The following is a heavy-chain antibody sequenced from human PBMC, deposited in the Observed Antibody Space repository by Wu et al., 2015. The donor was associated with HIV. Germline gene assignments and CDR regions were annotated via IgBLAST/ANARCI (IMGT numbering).Heavy chain of an antibody. J-gene: IGHJ1*01. CDR1: GGPFSDYY. CDR2: INHSGST. D-gene: IGHD6-19*01. CDR3: ARHSGGWHSGAEYIQH. Sequence: QVQLQQWGAGLLKTSETLSLTCAVYGGPFSDYYWSWIRQSPGKGLEWAGEINHSGSTNYNPSLKSRVTISVDTSKNQFSLKLSSVTAADTAVYYCARHSGGWHSGAEYIQHWGQGTLVTVSS. V-gene: IGHV4-34*01.